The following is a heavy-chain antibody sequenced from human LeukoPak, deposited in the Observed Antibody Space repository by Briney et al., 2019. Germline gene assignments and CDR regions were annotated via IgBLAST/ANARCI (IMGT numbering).Heavy chain of an antibody. V-gene: IGHV4-59*01. CDR2: IYYSGST. CDR3: ARCGYSYGSEFDY. CDR1: GGSISSYY. Sequence: SETLSLTCTVSGGSISSYYWSWIRQPPGKGLEWIGYIYYSGSTNYNPSLKSRVTISVDTSKNQFSLKLCSVTAADTAVYYCARCGYSYGSEFDYWGQGTLVTVSS. J-gene: IGHJ4*02. D-gene: IGHD5-18*01.